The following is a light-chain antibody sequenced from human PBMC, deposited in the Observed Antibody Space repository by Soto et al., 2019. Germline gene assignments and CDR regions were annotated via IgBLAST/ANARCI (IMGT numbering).Light chain of an antibody. CDR3: QQYGSSPV. J-gene: IGKJ1*01. CDR2: GAS. CDR1: QSVSSSY. V-gene: IGKV3-20*01. Sequence: EIVLTQSPGTLSLSPGERATLSFRASQSVSSSYLAWYQQKPGQAPRLLIYGASSRATGIPDRFSGSGSGTDFTLTISRLEPEDFAVYYCQQYGSSPVFGQGTKVDIK.